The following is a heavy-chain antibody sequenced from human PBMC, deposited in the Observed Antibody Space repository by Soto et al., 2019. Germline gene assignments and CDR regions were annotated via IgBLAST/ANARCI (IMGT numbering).Heavy chain of an antibody. Sequence: QVQLVQSGAEVKKPGASVKVSCKASGYSFTRHDINWVRQAPGQGLEWMGWINHSSGNTGYSQRFLGRLTITTEPSTITASIELSGLKSEDTAIYYCAREVILFSGLIVFYGMDVWGQGTTVTVPS. J-gene: IGHJ6*02. D-gene: IGHD2-21*01. CDR3: AREVILFSGLIVFYGMDV. V-gene: IGHV1-8*01. CDR1: GYSFTRHD. CDR2: INHSSGNT.